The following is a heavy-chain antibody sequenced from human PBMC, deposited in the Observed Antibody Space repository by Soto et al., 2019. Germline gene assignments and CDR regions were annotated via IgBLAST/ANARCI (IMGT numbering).Heavy chain of an antibody. Sequence: ASVKVSCKVSGYTLTELSMHWVRQAPGKGLEWMGGFDPEDGETIYAQKFQGRVTMTEDTSTDTAYMELSSLRSEDTAVYYCATDSGQYDFWSGYSRYYGMDVWGQGTTVTVSS. CDR2: FDPEDGET. J-gene: IGHJ6*02. V-gene: IGHV1-24*01. CDR1: GYTLTELS. D-gene: IGHD3-3*01. CDR3: ATDSGQYDFWSGYSRYYGMDV.